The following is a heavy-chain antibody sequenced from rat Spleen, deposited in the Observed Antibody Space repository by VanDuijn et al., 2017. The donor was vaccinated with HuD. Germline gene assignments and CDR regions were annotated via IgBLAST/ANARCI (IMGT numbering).Heavy chain of an antibody. CDR2: ISPTGGRT. J-gene: IGHJ4*01. V-gene: IGHV5-46*01. D-gene: IGHD1-12*03. CDR1: GFTFSSSP. CDR3: ARLHYDGYYHGPVLGVMDA. Sequence: EVQMVESGGGLVQPGRSMKLSCAASGFTFSSSPMAWVRQAPTKGLEWVATISPTGGRTNYRDSVKGRFTISRDNARSTLYLQMDSLRSEDTASYYCARLHYDGYYHGPVLGVMDAWGQGDSVTVSS.